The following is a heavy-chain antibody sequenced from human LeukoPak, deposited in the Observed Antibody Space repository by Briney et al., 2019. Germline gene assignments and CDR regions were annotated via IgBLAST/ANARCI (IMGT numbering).Heavy chain of an antibody. J-gene: IGHJ4*02. Sequence: GGSLRLSCAASGFTFSSYSMNWVRQAPGKGLEWVSYISISSNTIYYGDSVKGRCTISRDNAKNSLYLQMNSLRAEDTAVYYCARDSLAIFGVVTNPLDYWGQGTLVTVSS. CDR3: ARDSLAIFGVVTNPLDY. D-gene: IGHD3-3*01. CDR2: ISISSNTI. CDR1: GFTFSSYS. V-gene: IGHV3-48*01.